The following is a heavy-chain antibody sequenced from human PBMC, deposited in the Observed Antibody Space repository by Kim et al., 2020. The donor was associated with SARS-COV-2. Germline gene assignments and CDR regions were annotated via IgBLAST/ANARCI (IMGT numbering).Heavy chain of an antibody. CDR3: AKDAFFFMDV. J-gene: IGHJ6*02. CDR1: GFTFSSRW. Sequence: GGSLRLSCAASGFTFSSRWMDWVRQVPGKGLLCVARISGDGTKTTYADSVKGRFTISRDNAKNTLYLQMNGLRAEDTAIYFCAKDAFFFMDVWGQWTTVTVSS. V-gene: IGHV3-74*01. CDR2: ISGDGTKT. D-gene: IGHD3-3*02.